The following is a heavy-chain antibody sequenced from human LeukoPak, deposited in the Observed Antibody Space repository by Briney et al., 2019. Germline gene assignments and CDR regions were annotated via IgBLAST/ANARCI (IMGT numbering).Heavy chain of an antibody. J-gene: IGHJ5*02. V-gene: IGHV3-11*01. Sequence: GGSLRLSCAASGFTFSDYYMSWIRQAPGKGLEWVSYISSSGSTIYYADSVKGRFTISRDNAKNSLFLQMNSLRAEDTAVYYCARDHPGIQLWLGVWFDPRGQGTLVTVSS. D-gene: IGHD5-18*01. CDR2: ISSSGSTI. CDR1: GFTFSDYY. CDR3: ARDHPGIQLWLGVWFDP.